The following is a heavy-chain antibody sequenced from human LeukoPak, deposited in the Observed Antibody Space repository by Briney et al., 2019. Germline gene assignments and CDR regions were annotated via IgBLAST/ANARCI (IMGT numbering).Heavy chain of an antibody. CDR3: AREPRGFLEWLPDYYYYMDV. CDR2: IYSVGST. V-gene: IGHV3-66*01. Sequence: GGSLRLSCAPSGFTVTSNYISWVRQAPGGGLEWVSVIYSVGSTYYADSVKGRFTISRDKTKNTLYLQMNSLRAADPAVYYCAREPRGFLEWLPDYYYYMDVWGKGTTVTVS. D-gene: IGHD3-3*01. J-gene: IGHJ6*03. CDR1: GFTVTSNY.